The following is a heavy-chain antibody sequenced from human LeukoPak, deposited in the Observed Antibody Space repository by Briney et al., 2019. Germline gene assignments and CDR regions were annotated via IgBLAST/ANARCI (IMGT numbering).Heavy chain of an antibody. J-gene: IGHJ4*02. Sequence: SETLSLTCAVYGGSFSGYYWSWIRQPPGKGLEWIGEINHSGSTNYNPSLKSRVTISVDTSKNQFSLKLSSVTAADTAVYYCAGTGQRRLYFDYWGQGTLVTVSS. CDR3: AGTGQRRLYFDY. D-gene: IGHD6-25*01. CDR2: INHSGST. CDR1: GGSFSGYY. V-gene: IGHV4-34*01.